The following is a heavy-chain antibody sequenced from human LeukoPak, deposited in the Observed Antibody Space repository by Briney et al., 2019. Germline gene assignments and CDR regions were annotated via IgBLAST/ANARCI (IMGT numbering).Heavy chain of an antibody. D-gene: IGHD1-26*01. CDR2: IYYSGST. CDR3: ARHPRPPGAGDAFDI. CDR1: GGSISSSSYY. J-gene: IGHJ3*02. V-gene: IGHV4-39*01. Sequence: KPSETLSLTCTVSGGSISSSSYYWGWIRQPPGKGLEWTGSIYYSGSTYYNPSLKSRVTISVDTSKNQFSLKLSSVTAADTAVYSCARHPRPPGAGDAFDIWGQGTMVTVSS.